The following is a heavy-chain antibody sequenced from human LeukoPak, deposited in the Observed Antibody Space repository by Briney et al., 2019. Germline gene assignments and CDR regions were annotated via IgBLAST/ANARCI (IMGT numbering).Heavy chain of an antibody. V-gene: IGHV3-9*01. CDR3: AKDIGYDILTGYNDY. CDR1: GFTFDDYA. Sequence: PGGSLRLSCAASGFTFDDYAMHWVRQAPGKGLEWVSGISWNSGSIGYADSVKGRFTISRDNAKSSLYLQMNSLRAEDTALYYCAKDIGYDILTGYNDYWGQGTPVTISS. CDR2: ISWNSGSI. D-gene: IGHD3-9*01. J-gene: IGHJ4*02.